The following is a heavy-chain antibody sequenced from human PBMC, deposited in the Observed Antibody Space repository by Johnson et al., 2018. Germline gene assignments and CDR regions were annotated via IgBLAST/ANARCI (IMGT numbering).Heavy chain of an antibody. V-gene: IGHV2-26*01. CDR2: IFSNDDK. CDR3: ARMGGSFYAPYYYGFDV. CDR1: GFSLSDRRMS. J-gene: IGHJ6*02. Sequence: ETGPVLVRPTETLTLTCSVSGFSLSDRRMSVSWIRQPPGQALQWLAHIFSNDDKSYNPSLKNRLSISKDTSKSQVVLTLTNLDPEDAGTYYCARMGGSFYAPYYYGFDVWGQGTTVTVSS. D-gene: IGHD2-2*01.